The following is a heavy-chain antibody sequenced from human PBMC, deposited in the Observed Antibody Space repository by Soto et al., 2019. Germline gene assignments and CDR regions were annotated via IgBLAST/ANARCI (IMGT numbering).Heavy chain of an antibody. CDR1: GFTLSEYG. D-gene: IGHD3-10*01. V-gene: IGHV3-23*01. CDR2: VSGSGDST. J-gene: IGHJ4*02. Sequence: ELQVLESGGGLVQPGGSLRLTCAASGFTLSEYGTSWVRQAPGKGLEWVSFVSGSGDSTYYTDSVKGRFTISRDSSKNTGCLAMKRLRAEDTAGYYFATSNYGERGWGQGTLVTVSS. CDR3: ATSNYGERG.